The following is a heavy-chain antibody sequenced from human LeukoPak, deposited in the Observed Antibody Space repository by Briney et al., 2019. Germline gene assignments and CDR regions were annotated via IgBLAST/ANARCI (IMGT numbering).Heavy chain of an antibody. CDR3: ARVAVAGGYNWFDP. CDR1: GFTFSSYA. Sequence: GGSLRLSCAASGFTFSSYAMHWVRQAPGKGLEWVAVISYDGSNKYYADSVKGRFTISRDNSKNTLYLQMNSLRAEDTAVYYCARVAVAGGYNWFDPWGQGTLVTVSS. CDR2: ISYDGSNK. V-gene: IGHV3-30-3*01. D-gene: IGHD6-19*01. J-gene: IGHJ5*02.